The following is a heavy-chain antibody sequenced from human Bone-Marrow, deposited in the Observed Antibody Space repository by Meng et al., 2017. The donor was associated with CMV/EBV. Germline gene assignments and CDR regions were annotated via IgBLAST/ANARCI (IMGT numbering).Heavy chain of an antibody. CDR3: ARAAPYYDFWSGLSLGMDV. J-gene: IGHJ6*01. D-gene: IGHD3-3*01. Sequence: GGSLRLSCAASGFAFSSYALHWVRRAPGKGLEWVSAIGTGGDTYYADSVMGRFTISRDNAKKSLYLQMNSLIAEDTAVYYCARAAPYYDFWSGLSLGMDVWGQGTTVTFSS. CDR2: IGTGGDT. V-gene: IGHV3-47*02. CDR1: GFAFSSYA.